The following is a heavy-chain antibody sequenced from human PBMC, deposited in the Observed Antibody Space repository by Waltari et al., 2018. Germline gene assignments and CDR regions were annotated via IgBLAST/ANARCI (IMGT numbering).Heavy chain of an antibody. CDR3: AKDRSGSYDY. CDR1: GFTFSSYG. D-gene: IGHD1-26*01. V-gene: IGHV3-30*18. Sequence: QVQLMESGGGVVQPGRSLRLSCAASGFTFSSYGMHWVRQAPGKGLEWVAVISYDGSNKYYADSVKGRFTISRDNSKNTLYLQMNSLRAEDTAVYYCAKDRSGSYDYWGQGTLVTVSS. CDR2: ISYDGSNK. J-gene: IGHJ4*02.